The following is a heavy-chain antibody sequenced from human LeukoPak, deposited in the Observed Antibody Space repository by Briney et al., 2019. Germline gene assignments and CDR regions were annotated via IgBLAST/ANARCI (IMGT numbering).Heavy chain of an antibody. Sequence: PGGSLRLSCAASGFTFSSYSRNWVRQAPGKGLEWVSSISSSSGYIYYADSVKGRFTISRDNAKNSLYLQMNSLRAEDTAVYYCARDGYYDRSGYSNYWGQGTLVTVSS. CDR1: GFTFSSYS. V-gene: IGHV3-21*01. D-gene: IGHD3-22*01. CDR3: ARDGYYDRSGYSNY. J-gene: IGHJ4*02. CDR2: ISSSSGYI.